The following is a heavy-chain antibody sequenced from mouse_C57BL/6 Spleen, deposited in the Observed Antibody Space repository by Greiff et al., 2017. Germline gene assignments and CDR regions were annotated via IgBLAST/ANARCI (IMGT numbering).Heavy chain of an antibody. D-gene: IGHD2-9*01. CDR3: ASGGGPTMVTTPFAY. CDR2: ISDGGSYT. V-gene: IGHV5-4*03. Sequence: EVKLVVSGGGLVKLGGSLKLSCAASGFTFSSSAMSWARQTPEKRLEWVATISDGGSYTYYLDNVKGRFTISRDNAKNNLYLQMSHLKSVDTAMYYCASGGGPTMVTTPFAYWGQGTLVTVSA. J-gene: IGHJ3*01. CDR1: GFTFSSSA.